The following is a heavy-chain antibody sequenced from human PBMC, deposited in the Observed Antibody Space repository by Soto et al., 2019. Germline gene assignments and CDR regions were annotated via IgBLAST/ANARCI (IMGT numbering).Heavy chain of an antibody. CDR1: GFNFTNHA. CDR2: ISGSAIST. J-gene: IGHJ3*01. CDR3: AKGEYYDRSGYYVVDAFDV. Sequence: SLRLSFIASGFNFTNHAMTWVRQAPGKVLEWVSGISGSAISTYYADSVTGRFTLSRDNSKNTVYLQMNSLRAEDTAVYYCAKGEYYDRSGYYVVDAFDVWGQGTVVTVSS. V-gene: IGHV3-23*01. D-gene: IGHD3-22*01.